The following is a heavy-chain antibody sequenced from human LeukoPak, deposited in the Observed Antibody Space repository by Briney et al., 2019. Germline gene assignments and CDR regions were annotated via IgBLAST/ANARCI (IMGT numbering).Heavy chain of an antibody. Sequence: GGSLRLSCPASGLTFSSYAMHWVRQAPGKGLEWVAVISYDGSNKYYADSVKGRFTISRDNSKNTLYLQMNSLRAEDTAVYYCARADGSSGYSLITYFAYWGQGTLVTVSS. J-gene: IGHJ4*02. D-gene: IGHD3-22*01. CDR1: GLTFSSYA. CDR2: ISYDGSNK. V-gene: IGHV3-30-3*01. CDR3: ARADGSSGYSLITYFAY.